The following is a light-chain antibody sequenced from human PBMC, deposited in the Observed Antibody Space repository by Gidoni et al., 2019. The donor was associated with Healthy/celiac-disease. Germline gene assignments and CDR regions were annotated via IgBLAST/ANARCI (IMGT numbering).Light chain of an antibody. CDR2: GNS. Sequence: QSVLTQPPAVSGAPGQRVTISCTGSSSNIGAGYDVHWYQQLPGTAPNLLIYGNSNRPSGVPDRFPGSKSGTSASLAIPGLHAEDEADYYCQSYDSSLSGSVFGGGTKLTVL. V-gene: IGLV1-40*01. CDR3: QSYDSSLSGSV. J-gene: IGLJ3*02. CDR1: SSNIGAGYD.